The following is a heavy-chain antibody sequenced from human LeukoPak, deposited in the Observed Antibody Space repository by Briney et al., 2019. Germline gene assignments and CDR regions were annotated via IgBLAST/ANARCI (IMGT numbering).Heavy chain of an antibody. J-gene: IGHJ4*02. CDR3: VSFYETY. CDR1: GNYW. Sequence: GGSLRLSCVASGNYWMHWVRQAPGKGLVWVSHINSDGSWTSYADSVEGRFTISKDNAKNTVYLQMNSLRAEDTAVYYCVSFYETYWGRGTLVTV. D-gene: IGHD2/OR15-2a*01. V-gene: IGHV3-74*01. CDR2: INSDGSWT.